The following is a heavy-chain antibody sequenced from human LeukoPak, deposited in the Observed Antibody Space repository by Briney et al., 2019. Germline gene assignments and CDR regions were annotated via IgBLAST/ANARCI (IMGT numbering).Heavy chain of an antibody. D-gene: IGHD5-12*01. CDR3: ARDRAVATIGGVDY. V-gene: IGHV1-2*02. CDR1: GYTFTGYY. J-gene: IGHJ4*02. Sequence: ASVKVSCKASGYTFTGYYMHWVRQAPGQGLEWMGWINPNRGGTNYAQKFQGRVTMTRDTSIRTAYMELSRLRSDDTAVYYCARDRAVATIGGVDYWGQGTLVTVSS. CDR2: INPNRGGT.